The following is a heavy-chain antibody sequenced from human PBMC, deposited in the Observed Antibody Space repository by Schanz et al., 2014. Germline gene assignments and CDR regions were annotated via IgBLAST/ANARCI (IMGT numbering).Heavy chain of an antibody. J-gene: IGHJ5*02. Sequence: QLQLQESGPGLVKPSETLSLTCTVSGGSISSSSYFWGWIRQPPGKGLEWIGSIYNSGSTYYNPPLKSRFPIPGDPPKTQSPLKLGSVTAADTAVYYCGRHPHYYGSGSGFDPWGQGTLVTVSS. V-gene: IGHV4-39*01. D-gene: IGHD3-10*01. CDR1: GGSISSSSYF. CDR3: GRHPHYYGSGSGFDP. CDR2: IYNSGST.